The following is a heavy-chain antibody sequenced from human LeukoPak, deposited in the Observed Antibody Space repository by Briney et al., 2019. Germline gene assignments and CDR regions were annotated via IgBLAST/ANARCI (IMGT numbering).Heavy chain of an antibody. D-gene: IGHD3-3*01. CDR1: GYTFTGYY. V-gene: IGHV1-46*01. J-gene: IGHJ4*02. CDR3: ARVYYDFWSGYYSDY. CDR2: INPSGGST. Sequence: GASVKVSCKASGYTFTGYYMHWVRQAPGQGLEWMGIINPSGGSTSYAQKFQGRVTMTRDTSTSTVYMELSSLRSEDTAVYYCARVYYDFWSGYYSDYWGQGALVTVSS.